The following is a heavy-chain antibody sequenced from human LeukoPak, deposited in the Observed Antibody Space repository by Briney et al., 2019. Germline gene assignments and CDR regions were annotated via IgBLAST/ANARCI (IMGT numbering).Heavy chain of an antibody. V-gene: IGHV4-59*08. D-gene: IGHD6-19*01. J-gene: IGHJ4*02. Sequence: SETLSLTCTVSGGSNSSYYWSWVRQPPGKGLEWIGYIYYSGSTNYNPSLKSRVTISVDTSKNQFSLKLSSVTAADTAVYYCAGAVAGTDYFDYWGQGTLVTVSS. CDR1: GGSNSSYY. CDR3: AGAVAGTDYFDY. CDR2: IYYSGST.